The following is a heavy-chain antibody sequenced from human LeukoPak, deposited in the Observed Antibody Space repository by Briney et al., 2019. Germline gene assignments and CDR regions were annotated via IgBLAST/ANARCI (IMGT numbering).Heavy chain of an antibody. CDR3: ARPYYYDSRIDP. D-gene: IGHD3-22*01. Sequence: PSETLSLTCTASGGSISSGDYYWSWIRQPPGKGLEWIAYMYYSGSTYYNPSLKSRVTMSADTSKNQLSLKLSSVTAAGTAVYYCARPYYYDSRIDPWGQGILVTVSS. CDR2: MYYSGST. J-gene: IGHJ5*02. V-gene: IGHV4-30-4*01. CDR1: GGSISSGDYY.